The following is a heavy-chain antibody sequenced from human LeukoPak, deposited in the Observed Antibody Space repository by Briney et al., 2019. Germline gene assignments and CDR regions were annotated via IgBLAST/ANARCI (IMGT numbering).Heavy chain of an antibody. CDR1: GFTFSSYG. J-gene: IGHJ4*02. V-gene: IGHV3-15*04. CDR2: IESKTDGGTT. CDR3: TTYGSGRKFDY. D-gene: IGHD3-10*01. Sequence: GGSLRLSCAASGFTFSSYGMHWVRQIPGKGLEWVGRIESKTDGGTTDYAAPVKGRFTISRDDSTNTLYLQMNSLKSEDTAVYYCTTYGSGRKFDYWGQGILVTVSS.